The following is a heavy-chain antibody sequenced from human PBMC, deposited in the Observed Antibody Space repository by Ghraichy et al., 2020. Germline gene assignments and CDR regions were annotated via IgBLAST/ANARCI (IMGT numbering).Heavy chain of an antibody. CDR3: AGGPMTDYFGMNV. CDR2: VYNSGGT. D-gene: IGHD2-21*02. V-gene: IGHV4-31*11. CDR1: GGSISRGDHY. J-gene: IGHJ6*02. Sequence: LSLTCVVSGGSISRGDHYWSWIRQHPGKGLEWIGFVYNSGGTFYNPSLKSRVTISVDTSKNQFSLTLTSVTAADTAVYFCAGGPMTDYFGMNVWGQGTTVTVSS.